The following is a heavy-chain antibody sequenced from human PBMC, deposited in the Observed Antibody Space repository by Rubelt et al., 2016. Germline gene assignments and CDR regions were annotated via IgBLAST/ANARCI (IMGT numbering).Heavy chain of an antibody. CDR1: GGSISSSSYY. CDR2: IYYSGST. V-gene: IGHV4-39*07. CDR3: ARSGTYYHILTGYYKPNWFDP. Sequence: QLQLQESGPGLVKPSETLSLTCTVSGGSISSSSYYWGWIRQPPGKGLEWIGSIYYSGSTYYNPSLKSRVTISVDRSKNQFSLKLSSVTAADTAVYYCARSGTYYHILTGYYKPNWFDPWGQGTLVTVSS. D-gene: IGHD3-9*01. J-gene: IGHJ5*02.